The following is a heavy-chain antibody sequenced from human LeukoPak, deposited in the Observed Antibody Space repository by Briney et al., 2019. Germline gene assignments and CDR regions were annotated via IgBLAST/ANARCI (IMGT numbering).Heavy chain of an antibody. CDR1: GGSITSSTHY. CDR2: IYYSGST. V-gene: IGHV4-61*05. D-gene: IGHD6-6*01. CDR3: ARTVQLGHFDY. J-gene: IGHJ4*02. Sequence: SETLSLTCTVSGGSITSSTHYWGWLRQPPGKGLEWIGYIYYSGSTNYNPSLKSRVTISVDTSKNQFSLKLSSVTAADTAVYYCARTVQLGHFDYWGQGTLVTVSS.